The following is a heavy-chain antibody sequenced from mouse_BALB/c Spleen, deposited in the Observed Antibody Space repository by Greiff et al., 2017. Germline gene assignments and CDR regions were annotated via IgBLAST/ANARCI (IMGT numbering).Heavy chain of an antibody. D-gene: IGHD2-1*01. J-gene: IGHJ2*01. Sequence: VQLQQSGAELVKPGASVKLSCTASGFNIKDTYMHWVKQRPEQGLEWIGRIDPANGNTKYDPKFQGKATTTADTSSNTAYLQLSSLTSEDTAVYYCARLYYGNYGLDYWGQGTTLTVSS. CDR1: GFNIKDTY. CDR2: IDPANGNT. CDR3: ARLYYGNYGLDY. V-gene: IGHV14-3*02.